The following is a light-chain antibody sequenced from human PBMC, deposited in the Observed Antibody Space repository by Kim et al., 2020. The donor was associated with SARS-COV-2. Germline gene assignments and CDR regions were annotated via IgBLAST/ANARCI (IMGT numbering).Light chain of an antibody. Sequence: AAVGDRVTTTCRASQDISNYLAWYQQKPGKVPRVLSYAASALQSGVPSRFNGSGSGTDFILTISNVQPEDVGSYYCQKYNSAPWTFGHGTKVDIK. CDR1: QDISNY. CDR3: QKYNSAPWT. V-gene: IGKV1-27*01. J-gene: IGKJ1*01. CDR2: AAS.